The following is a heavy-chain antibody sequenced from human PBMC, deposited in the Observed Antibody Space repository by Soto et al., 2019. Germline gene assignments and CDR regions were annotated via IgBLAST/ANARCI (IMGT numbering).Heavy chain of an antibody. V-gene: IGHV1-2*02. CDR3: ARDLFCSGGSCRGWFDP. D-gene: IGHD2-15*01. CDR1: GYTFTGYY. Sequence: ASVNVSCKSSGYTFTGYYIHWVRQAPGQGLEWMGWINPNSGGTNYAQKFQGRVTMTRDTSISTAYMELSRLRSDDTAVYYCARDLFCSGGSCRGWFDPWGQGTQV. J-gene: IGHJ5*02. CDR2: INPNSGGT.